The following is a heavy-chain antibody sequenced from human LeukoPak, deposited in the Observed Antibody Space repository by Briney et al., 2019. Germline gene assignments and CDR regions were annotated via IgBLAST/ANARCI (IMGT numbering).Heavy chain of an antibody. CDR1: GYTFTGSY. J-gene: IGHJ6*02. Sequence: GASAKVSCKASGYTFTGSYMHWVRQAPGHGLEWMGWINPNSGGTNYAQKFQGRVTMTRDTSISTAYMELSRLRSDDTAVYYCASSCSSTICSYGMDVWGQGTTVTVSS. CDR3: ASSCSSTICSYGMDV. V-gene: IGHV1-2*02. CDR2: INPNSGGT. D-gene: IGHD2-2*01.